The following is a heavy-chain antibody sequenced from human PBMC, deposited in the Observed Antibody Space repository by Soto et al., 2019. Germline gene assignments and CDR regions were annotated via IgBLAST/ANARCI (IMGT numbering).Heavy chain of an antibody. V-gene: IGHV1-18*01. Sequence: QVQLVQSGAEVKEPGASVKVSCKASGCTFGTYAFDWVRQAPGQGLEWLGWISAYNGNTDYAQKFQGSVTLTTDPPTSTAYIELSSLRADDPAVYYFARQARTEPTATPGHYWYFDLCGRGALVTAPS. J-gene: IGHJ2*01. CDR3: ARQARTEPTATPGHYWYFDL. CDR1: GCTFGTYA. D-gene: IGHD2-21*02. CDR2: ISAYNGNT.